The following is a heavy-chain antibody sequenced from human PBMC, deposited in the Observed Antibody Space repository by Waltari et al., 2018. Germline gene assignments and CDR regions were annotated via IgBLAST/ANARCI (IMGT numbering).Heavy chain of an antibody. J-gene: IGHJ6*02. CDR2: ISSSGSTI. D-gene: IGHD1-1*01. CDR1: GLTISSCE. V-gene: IGHV3-48*03. CDR3: ARDLILEPFIYGMDV. Sequence: EVQLVESGGGWVQPGGSLRLSWVATGLTISSCELNWVRQAPGKGLEWVSYISSSGSTIYYADSVKGRFTISRDNAKNSLYLQMNSLRAEDTAVYYCARDLILEPFIYGMDVWGQGTTVTVSS.